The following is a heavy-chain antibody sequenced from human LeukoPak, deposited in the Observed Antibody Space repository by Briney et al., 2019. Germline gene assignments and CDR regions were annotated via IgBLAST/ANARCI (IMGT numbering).Heavy chain of an antibody. CDR2: ILYSGTTT. CDR3: SRVGDWNDLVY. Sequence: SETLSLTCTVSGGSISPYYWSWIRQTPGKGLEWIGYILYSGTTTNYNPSLKSRVTISVDTSKNQFSLKLSSVTAADTAAYYCSRVGDWNDLVYWGQGTLVTVSS. D-gene: IGHD1-1*01. V-gene: IGHV4-59*01. CDR1: GGSISPYY. J-gene: IGHJ4*02.